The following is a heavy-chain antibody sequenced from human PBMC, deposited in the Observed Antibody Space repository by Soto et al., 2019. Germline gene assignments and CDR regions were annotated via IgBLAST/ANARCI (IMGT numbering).Heavy chain of an antibody. CDR3: ARETIAATGTASYGMDV. CDR1: AFSFISYT. D-gene: IGHD6-25*01. J-gene: IGHJ6*02. V-gene: IGHV3-21*01. CDR2: ITSSSSYI. Sequence: PGWSLRLSCASSAFSFISYTMKWVRQAPGKGLEWVSSITSSSSYIFYADSVKGRFSISRDNARNSLSLQMNRLRAEDTAVYYCARETIAATGTASYGMDVWGQGTTVTVSS.